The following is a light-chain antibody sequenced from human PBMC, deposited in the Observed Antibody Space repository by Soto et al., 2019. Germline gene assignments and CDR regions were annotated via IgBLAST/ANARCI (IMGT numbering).Light chain of an antibody. J-gene: IGKJ2*01. Sequence: DVVMTQSPLSLPVTLGQPASISCRSSQSLVHSDGNTYLHRFQQRPGQSPRRLTYKVSIRDSGVTDRFSGSGSGAYFSLRISKLEAEDSGVYYCMQGSHSKPFGQGTRLERK. CDR1: QSLVHSDGNTY. V-gene: IGKV2-30*02. CDR2: KVS. CDR3: MQGSHSKP.